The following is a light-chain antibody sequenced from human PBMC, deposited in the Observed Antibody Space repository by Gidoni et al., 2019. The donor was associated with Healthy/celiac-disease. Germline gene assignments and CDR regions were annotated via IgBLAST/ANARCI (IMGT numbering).Light chain of an antibody. CDR2: QDS. V-gene: IGLV3-1*01. CDR1: KLGDKY. CDR3: QAWDSSTVV. Sequence: SYELTKQPSMTGSPGQTASITCSGDKLGDKYACWYQQKPGQSPVLVIYQDSKRPSGIPERFSGSNSGNTATLTISGTQAMDEADYYCQAWDSSTVVFGGGTKLTVL. J-gene: IGLJ2*01.